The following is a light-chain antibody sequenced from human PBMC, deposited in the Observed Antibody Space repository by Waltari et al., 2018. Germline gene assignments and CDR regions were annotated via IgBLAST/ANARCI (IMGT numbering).Light chain of an antibody. V-gene: IGKV3-20*01. CDR2: GAS. CDR1: QSVGRS. Sequence: EIVLTQSPGILSLSPGEGATLSCRASQSVGRSLAWYQQKPGQAPRLVIPGASNRAPGIPDRFSGSGSGTDFSLTISRLEPEDFAVYYCQHYVRLPVTFGRGTKVEIK. J-gene: IGKJ4*02. CDR3: QHYVRLPVT.